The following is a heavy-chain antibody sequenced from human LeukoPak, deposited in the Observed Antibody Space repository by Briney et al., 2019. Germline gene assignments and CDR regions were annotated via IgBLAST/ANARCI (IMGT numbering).Heavy chain of an antibody. CDR1: GFTLRSYA. D-gene: IGHD3-10*01. CDR3: AKARALWLGKLFSDY. J-gene: IGHJ4*02. CDR2: ISGGST. Sequence: GGSLRLSCAASGFTLRSYAMSWVRQAPGKGLEWVSAISGGSTHYADSVTGRFTISRDDSKNTLYLQMSRLRVEDTAVYYCAKARALWLGKLFSDYGGQGRWVTVSS. V-gene: IGHV3-23*01.